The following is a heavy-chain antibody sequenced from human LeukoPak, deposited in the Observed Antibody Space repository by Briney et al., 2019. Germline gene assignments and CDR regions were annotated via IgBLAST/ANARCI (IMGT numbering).Heavy chain of an antibody. J-gene: IGHJ4*02. CDR1: GFTFSNYG. CDR2: IQFDGTIT. CDR3: AKDRVSGDAGFDC. V-gene: IGHV3-30*02. D-gene: IGHD2-21*02. Sequence: GGSLRLSCAASGFTFSNYGMHWVRQAPGKGLEGVAFIQFDGTITSYADSVKGRFIISRDNSKNTLFLEMNSLRAEDTAVYYCAKDRVSGDAGFDCWGQGTLVTVSS.